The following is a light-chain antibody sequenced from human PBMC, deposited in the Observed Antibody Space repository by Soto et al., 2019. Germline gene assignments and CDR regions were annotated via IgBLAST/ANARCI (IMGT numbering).Light chain of an antibody. Sequence: EIVLTQSPATVSLSPLETATLSCRASQSVSSYLAWYQQKPGQAPRLLIYDASKRATGIAARFRGSGSGTDFILTISSLEPEDFAVYYCQQRSNWPRTFGQGTKVDIK. V-gene: IGKV3-11*01. CDR2: DAS. CDR1: QSVSSY. J-gene: IGKJ1*01. CDR3: QQRSNWPRT.